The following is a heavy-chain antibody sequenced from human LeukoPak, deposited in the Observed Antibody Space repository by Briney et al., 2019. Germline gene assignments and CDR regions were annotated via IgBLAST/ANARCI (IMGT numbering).Heavy chain of an antibody. J-gene: IGHJ6*03. CDR2: IIPISGTA. D-gene: IGHD6-13*01. Sequence: GASVKVSCKASGGTFSSYAISWVRQAPGQGLEWMGRIIPISGTANHAQKFQGRVTITTDESTSTAYMELSSLRSEDTAVYYCARSGFGRQLVSHYYYYYMDVWGKGTTVTVSS. CDR3: ARSGFGRQLVSHYYYYYMDV. CDR1: GGTFSSYA. V-gene: IGHV1-69*05.